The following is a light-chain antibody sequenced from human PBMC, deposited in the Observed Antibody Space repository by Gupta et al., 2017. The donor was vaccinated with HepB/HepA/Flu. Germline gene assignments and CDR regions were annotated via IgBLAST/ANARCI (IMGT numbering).Light chain of an antibody. CDR3: QAWDSSTVV. J-gene: IGLJ2*01. CDR2: QDT. V-gene: IGLV3-1*01. Sequence: SYELTQPPSVSVSPGQTASITCSGDNLGDKYSCWYQQKPGQSPVVVIYQDTKRPSGIPERFSGSNCGNTATLTISGTQAMDEGDYYCQAWDSSTVVFGGGTKLTVL. CDR1: NLGDKY.